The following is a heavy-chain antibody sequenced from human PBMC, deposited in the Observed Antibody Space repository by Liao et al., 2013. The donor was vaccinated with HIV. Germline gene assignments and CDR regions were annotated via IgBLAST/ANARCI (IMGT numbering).Heavy chain of an antibody. CDR3: ARKQDIVVVPAALRSAFDI. Sequence: QLQLQESGPGLVKPSETLSLTCTVSGGSISSSSYYWGWIRQPPGKGLEWIGSIYYSGSTYYNPSLKSRVTISVDTSKNQFSLKLSSVTAADTAVYYCARKQDIVVVPAALRSAFDIWGQGTMVTVSS. CDR2: IYYSGST. CDR1: GGSISSSSYY. J-gene: IGHJ3*02. D-gene: IGHD2-2*01. V-gene: IGHV4-39*07.